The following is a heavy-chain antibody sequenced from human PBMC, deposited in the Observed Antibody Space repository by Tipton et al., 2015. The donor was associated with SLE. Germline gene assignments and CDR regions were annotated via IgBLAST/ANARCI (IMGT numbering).Heavy chain of an antibody. CDR3: AREPGSSRSFDY. J-gene: IGHJ4*02. D-gene: IGHD6-6*01. V-gene: IGHV4-61*02. Sequence: TLSLTCTVSGGSISSGNYYWSWIRQPAGKGLEWIGRIYTTGSTNYNPSLKSRVTISVDTSKNQFSLKLSSVTAADTAVYYCAREPGSSRSFDYWGQGTLVTVSS. CDR2: IYTTGST. CDR1: GGSISSGNYY.